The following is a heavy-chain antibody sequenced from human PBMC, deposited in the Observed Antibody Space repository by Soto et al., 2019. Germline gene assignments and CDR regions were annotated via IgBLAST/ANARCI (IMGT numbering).Heavy chain of an antibody. V-gene: IGHV1-69*12. J-gene: IGHJ6*02. Sequence: QVQLVQSGAEMKEPGSSVKVSCKTSGGTFSSSAISWLRQAPGQGLEWMGGIIPLFRTPDYAQKFQGRVTIAADEYTSTDYMELSILRSEATAVYYCARDNDRLQLGGNYYYILDVWGQGTTITVSS. D-gene: IGHD4-4*01. CDR3: ARDNDRLQLGGNYYYILDV. CDR1: GGTFSSSA. CDR2: IIPLFRTP.